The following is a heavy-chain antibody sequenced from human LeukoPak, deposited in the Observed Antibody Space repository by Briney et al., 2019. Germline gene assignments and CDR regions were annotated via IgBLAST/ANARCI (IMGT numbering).Heavy chain of an antibody. D-gene: IGHD6-13*01. CDR3: SAERAGTLIDY. CDR1: GHSISSTYY. V-gene: IGHV4-38-2*01. CDR2: IYRSGTT. Sequence: SETLSLTCAVSGHSISSTYYWGWIRQPPGKGLEWIGSIYRSGTTYYNPSLKSRVTISIDTSKNQFSLSLRSVTAADAAVYYCSAERAGTLIDYWGQGTLVTVSS. J-gene: IGHJ4*02.